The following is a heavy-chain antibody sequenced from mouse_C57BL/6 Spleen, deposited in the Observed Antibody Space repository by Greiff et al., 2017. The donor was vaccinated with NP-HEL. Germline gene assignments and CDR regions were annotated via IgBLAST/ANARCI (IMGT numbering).Heavy chain of an antibody. CDR2: INYDGSST. V-gene: IGHV5-16*02. CDR3: ARRGIHWYFDV. Sequence: EVHLVESEGGLVQPGSSMKLSCTASGFTFSDYYMAWVRQVPEKGLEWVANINYDGSSTHYLDSLKSRFIISRDNAKNILYLQMSSLKSEDTATYYCARRGIHWYFDVWGTGTTVTVSS. CDR1: GFTFSDYY. J-gene: IGHJ1*03.